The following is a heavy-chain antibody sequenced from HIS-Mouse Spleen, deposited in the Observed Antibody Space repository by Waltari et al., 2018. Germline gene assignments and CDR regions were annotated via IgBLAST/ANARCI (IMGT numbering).Heavy chain of an antibody. CDR3: AKDKHHAFDY. J-gene: IGHJ4*02. V-gene: IGHV3-30*18. Sequence: QVQLVESVGGVAQPGRALSPCGAASGLTLSSDGMHWVRQAPGKGLEWVAVISYDGSNKYYADSVKGRFTISRDNSKNTLYLQMNSLRAEDTAVYYCAKDKHHAFDYWGQGTLVTVSS. CDR1: GLTLSSDG. CDR2: ISYDGSNK.